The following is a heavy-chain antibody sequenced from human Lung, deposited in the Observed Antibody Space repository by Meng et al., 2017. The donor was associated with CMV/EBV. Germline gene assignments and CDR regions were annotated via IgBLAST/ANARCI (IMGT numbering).Heavy chain of an antibody. CDR3: ARVGWDYYYYGMAV. CDR2: IYYSGST. Sequence: SETLSLTCTVSGGSISSYYWSWIRQPPGKGLEWIGYIYYSGSTNYNPSLKSRVTISVDTSKNQFSLKLSSVTAADTAVYYCARVGWDYYYYGMAVWGQGTTVTVSS. V-gene: IGHV4-59*01. J-gene: IGHJ6*01. D-gene: IGHD2-15*01. CDR1: GGSISSYY.